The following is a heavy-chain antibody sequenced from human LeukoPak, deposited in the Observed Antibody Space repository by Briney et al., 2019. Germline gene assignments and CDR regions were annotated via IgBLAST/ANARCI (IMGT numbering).Heavy chain of an antibody. CDR2: ISSSGSTI. V-gene: IGHV3-11*01. CDR3: ARIRPYYYGMDV. Sequence: GGSLRLSCTASGFTFSDYYMSWIRQAPGKGLERVSYISSSGSTIYYADSVKGRFTISRDNAKNSLYLQMNSLRAEDTAVYYCARIRPYYYGMDVWGQGTTVTVSS. CDR1: GFTFSDYY. J-gene: IGHJ6*02. D-gene: IGHD3-10*01.